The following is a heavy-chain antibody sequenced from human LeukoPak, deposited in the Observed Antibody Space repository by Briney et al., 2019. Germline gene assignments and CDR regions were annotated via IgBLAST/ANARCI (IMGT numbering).Heavy chain of an antibody. CDR1: GFTFSSYA. CDR2: ISGSGGST. V-gene: IGHV3-23*01. CDR3: AKGGIFGVAGYYYYMDV. J-gene: IGHJ6*03. D-gene: IGHD3-3*01. Sequence: GGSLRLSCAASGFTFSSYAMSWVRQAPGKGLEWVSAISGSGGSTYYADSVKGRFTISRDNSKNTLYLQMNSLRTEDTAVYYCAKGGIFGVAGYYYYMDVWGKGTTVTVSS.